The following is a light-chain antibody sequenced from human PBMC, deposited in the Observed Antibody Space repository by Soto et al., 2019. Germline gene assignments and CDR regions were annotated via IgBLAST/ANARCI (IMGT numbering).Light chain of an antibody. CDR3: QQYHNCPIT. V-gene: IGKV3-15*01. CDR1: RSVRSN. Sequence: EIVMTQSPATLSVSPGERATLSCRASRSVRSNLAWYQQKPGQAPRLLIYGASTRATGIPARFSGSGSGSGTEFTLTITSLQSEDCAFYYCQQYHNCPITFGQGTPLEIK. J-gene: IGKJ5*01. CDR2: GAS.